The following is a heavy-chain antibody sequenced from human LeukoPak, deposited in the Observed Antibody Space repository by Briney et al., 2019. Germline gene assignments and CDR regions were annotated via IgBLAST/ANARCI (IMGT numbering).Heavy chain of an antibody. CDR1: GDSISNYY. V-gene: IGHV4-59*08. CDR2: NQNSGST. D-gene: IGHD3-16*01. J-gene: IGHJ4*02. Sequence: SETLSLTCSVSGDSISNYYWIWIRQPPGKGLEWIGFNQNSGSTSYNPSLKSRVTISVDTSKNQFSLKLSSVTAADTAVYYCARHSYGWAAGPFDYWGQGTLVTVSS. CDR3: ARHSYGWAAGPFDY.